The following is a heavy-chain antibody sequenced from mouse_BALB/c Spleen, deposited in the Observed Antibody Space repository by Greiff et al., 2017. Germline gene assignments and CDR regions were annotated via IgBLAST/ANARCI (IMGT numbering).Heavy chain of an antibody. CDR1: GYSFTGYN. J-gene: IGHJ1*01. CDR2: IDPYYGGT. V-gene: IGHV1-39*01. CDR3: ASDYYGSSYWYFDV. D-gene: IGHD1-1*01. Sequence: EVQLQQSGPELAKPGASVKISCKASGYSFTGYNLNWVKQSNGKSLEWIGNIDPYYGGTSYNQKFKGKATLTVDKSSSTAYMQLKSLTSEDSAVYYCASDYYGSSYWYFDVWGAGTTVTVSS.